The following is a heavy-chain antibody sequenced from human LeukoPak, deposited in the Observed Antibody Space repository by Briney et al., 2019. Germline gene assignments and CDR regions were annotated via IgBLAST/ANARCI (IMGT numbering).Heavy chain of an antibody. CDR1: GFSYSTYW. CDR2: IKEDGTKK. Sequence: PGGSLRLSCAASGFSYSTYWMSWVRQAPGKGLEWVANIKEDGTKKYYVDAVKGRFTISRDNAKNSLYLEMNSLRVDDTAVYYCARYSQKVNTMVSRYSRLDYWGQGTLVTVSS. V-gene: IGHV3-7*01. D-gene: IGHD3-10*01. J-gene: IGHJ4*02. CDR3: ARYSQKVNTMVSRYSRLDY.